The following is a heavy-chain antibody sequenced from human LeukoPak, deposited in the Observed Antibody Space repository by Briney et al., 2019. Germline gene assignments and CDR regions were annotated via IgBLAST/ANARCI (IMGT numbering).Heavy chain of an antibody. V-gene: IGHV3-23*01. Sequence: GGSLRLSCAASGFTFSSYAMSWVRQAPGKGLEWVSAISGSGGSTYYADSVKGRFTISRDNSKNTLYLQMNSLRAEDTAVYYCAKGATAARPDDYYYYMDVWGKGTTVTVSS. D-gene: IGHD6-6*01. J-gene: IGHJ6*03. CDR3: AKGATAARPDDYYYYMDV. CDR1: GFTFSSYA. CDR2: ISGSGGST.